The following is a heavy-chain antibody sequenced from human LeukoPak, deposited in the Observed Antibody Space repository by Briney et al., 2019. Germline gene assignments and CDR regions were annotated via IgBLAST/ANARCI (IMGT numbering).Heavy chain of an antibody. CDR1: GFTFSDYY. D-gene: IGHD2-21*01. CDR3: ARIGASIPLRVLYYYYMDV. CDR2: ISSSGSTI. Sequence: GGSLRLSCAASGFTFSDYYMSWIRQAPGKGLEWVSYISSSGSTIYHADSVKGRFTISRDNAKNSLYLQMNSLRAEDTAVYYCARIGASIPLRVLYYYYMDVWGKGTTVTVSS. J-gene: IGHJ6*03. V-gene: IGHV3-11*01.